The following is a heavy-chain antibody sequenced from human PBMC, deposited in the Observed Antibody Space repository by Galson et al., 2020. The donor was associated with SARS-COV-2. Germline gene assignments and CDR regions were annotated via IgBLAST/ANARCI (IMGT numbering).Heavy chain of an antibody. J-gene: IGHJ4*02. CDR3: ARDRGRLEGWKTGGGFDY. CDR2: IDDSGST. D-gene: IGHD3-10*01. V-gene: IGHV4-31*03. CDR1: GGSISNGGYY. Sequence: ASETLSLTCTVSGGSISNGGYYWNWIRPHPGKGLDWIGDIDDSGSTHYNPSLKSRVTISVDTSKHQFSLNLSSVTAADTAVYYCARDRGRLEGWKTGGGFDYWGQGTLVTVSS.